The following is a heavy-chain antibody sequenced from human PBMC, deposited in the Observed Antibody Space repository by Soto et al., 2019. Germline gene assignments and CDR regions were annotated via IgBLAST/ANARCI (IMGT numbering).Heavy chain of an antibody. CDR3: NAYCDFWGGHTPL. CDR2: IKSKADGETI. CDR1: GFTFENVW. D-gene: IGHD3-3*01. J-gene: IGHJ4*02. V-gene: IGHV3-15*07. Sequence: EVQLVESGGGLVKPGGSVGLSCAASGFTFENVWMHWVRQAPGKGLEWVGRIKSKADGETIDYAETVKGRFSISRADSKNKLYLQMNNLKTADTAVYYCNAYCDFWGGHTPLWGQGTLVAVSS.